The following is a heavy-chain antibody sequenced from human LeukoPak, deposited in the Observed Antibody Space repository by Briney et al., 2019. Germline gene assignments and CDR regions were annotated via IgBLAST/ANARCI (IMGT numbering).Heavy chain of an antibody. D-gene: IGHD6-13*01. V-gene: IGHV1-18*01. CDR1: GGTFSSYA. CDR3: ARDDQHAHYYGMDV. Sequence: ASVKVSFKASGGTFSSYAISWVRQAPGQGLEWMGWISAKKGNTNYAQKFQGRVTMTTDTSTSTAYMELRSLRSDDTAVYYCARDDQHAHYYGMDVWGQGTTVTVSS. CDR2: ISAKKGNT. J-gene: IGHJ6*02.